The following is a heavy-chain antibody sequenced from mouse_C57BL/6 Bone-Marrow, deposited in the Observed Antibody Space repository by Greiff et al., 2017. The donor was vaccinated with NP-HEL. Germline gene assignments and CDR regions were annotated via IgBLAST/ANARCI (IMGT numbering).Heavy chain of an antibody. CDR1: GFTFSSYG. CDR3: ARHVGYYGWFAY. D-gene: IGHD1-1*01. CDR2: ISSGGSYT. Sequence: EVKLMESGGDLVKPGGSLKLSCAASGFTFSSYGMSWVRQTPDKRLEWVATISSGGSYTYYPDSVKGRFTISRDNAKNTLYLQMSSLKSEDTAMYYCARHVGYYGWFAYWGQGTLVTVSA. V-gene: IGHV5-6*01. J-gene: IGHJ3*01.